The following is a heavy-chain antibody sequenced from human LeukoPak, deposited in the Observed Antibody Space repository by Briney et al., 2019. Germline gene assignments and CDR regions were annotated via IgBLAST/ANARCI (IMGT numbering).Heavy chain of an antibody. V-gene: IGHV3-20*04. J-gene: IGHJ6*03. CDR1: GFTFDDYG. D-gene: IGHD3-9*01. CDR3: ARGNVLRYFDWLLTDYYYYYYMDV. Sequence: GGSLRLSCAASGFTFDDYGMSWVRQAPGKGLEWVSGINWNGGGTGYADSVKGRFTISRDNAKNSLYLQMNSLRAEDTALYYCARGNVLRYFDWLLTDYYYYYYMDVWGKGTTVTVSS. CDR2: INWNGGGT.